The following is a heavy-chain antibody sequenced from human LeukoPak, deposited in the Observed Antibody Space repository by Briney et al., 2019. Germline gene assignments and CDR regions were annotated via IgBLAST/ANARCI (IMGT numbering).Heavy chain of an antibody. CDR2: INHSGST. D-gene: IGHD3-10*01. CDR1: GGSFSGYY. CDR3: ARGSIAKYRRCGETKGPLPFDP. V-gene: IGHV4-34*01. Sequence: SETLSLTCAVYGGSFSGYYWSWIRQPPGKGLEWTGEINHSGSTNYNQSLKSRVTISVDTSKNQFSLKLSSVTAADTAVYYCARGSIAKYRRCGETKGPLPFDPWGQGTLVTVSS. J-gene: IGHJ5*02.